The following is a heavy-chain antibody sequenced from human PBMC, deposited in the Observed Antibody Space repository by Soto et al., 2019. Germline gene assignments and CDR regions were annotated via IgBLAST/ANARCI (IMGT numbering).Heavy chain of an antibody. J-gene: IGHJ3*02. CDR3: AMTWYSSSWLCAFDI. CDR1: GYTFTSYY. Sequence: QVQLVQSGAEVKKPGASVKVSCKASGYTFTSYYMHWVRQATGQGLEWMGIINPSGGSTSYAQKFQGRVTMTSDTSTSTVYMELSSLRSEDTAVYYCAMTWYSSSWLCAFDIWGQGTMVTVSS. CDR2: INPSGGST. D-gene: IGHD6-13*01. V-gene: IGHV1-46*03.